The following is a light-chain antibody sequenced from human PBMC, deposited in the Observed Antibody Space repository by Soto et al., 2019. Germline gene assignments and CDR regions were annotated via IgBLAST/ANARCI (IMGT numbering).Light chain of an antibody. J-gene: IGKJ1*01. V-gene: IGKV3-20*01. Sequence: EIVMTQCPRNLSLSPGERATLSCRASQSVSSDHLAWYQRKPGQAPRFLIYGASSRATGAPDRFSGSGSGTDFTLTISRLEPEDFAVYYCQQYGSPPPTFGPGTKVDIK. CDR3: QQYGSPPPT. CDR2: GAS. CDR1: QSVSSDH.